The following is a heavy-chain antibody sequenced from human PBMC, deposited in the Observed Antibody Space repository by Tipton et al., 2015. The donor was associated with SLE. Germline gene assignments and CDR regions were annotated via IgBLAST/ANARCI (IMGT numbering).Heavy chain of an antibody. Sequence: TLSLTCVVFCFSICSGHYWGWIRQPPGKGLEWIGNIDYGGSPYYNPSLKSRVTTSVETSKNQFSLKLSSVTAADTAIYYCARRGLLVVPTWGQGTLVTVSS. J-gene: IGHJ5*02. V-gene: IGHV4-38-2*01. CDR1: CFSICSGHY. CDR2: IDYGGSP. D-gene: IGHD2-2*01. CDR3: ARRGLLVVPT.